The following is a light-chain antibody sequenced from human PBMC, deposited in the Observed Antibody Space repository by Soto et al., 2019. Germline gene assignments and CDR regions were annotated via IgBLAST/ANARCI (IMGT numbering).Light chain of an antibody. Sequence: HSALTQPASVSGSPGQAITISCTGTSIDVGGYNYVSWYQHHPGKAPKLMIYGVTNRPSGVSIRFSGSKSGNTASLTISGLQPEDEADYSCTSDIHRRTLVVFGGGTTLTFL. V-gene: IGLV2-14*01. CDR3: TSDIHRRTLVV. CDR1: SIDVGGYNY. CDR2: GVT. J-gene: IGLJ2*01.